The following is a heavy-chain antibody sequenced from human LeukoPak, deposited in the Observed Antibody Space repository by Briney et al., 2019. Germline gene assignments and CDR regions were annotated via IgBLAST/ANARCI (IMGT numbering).Heavy chain of an antibody. D-gene: IGHD3-10*01. CDR3: AKSVGSGSYYNNDC. Sequence: GGSLRLSCAASGFTVSSNYMTWVRQAPGKGLEWVSVIYGGGSTYYADSVKGRFTISRDNSKNTLYVQMNSLRAEDTAVYYCAKSVGSGSYYNNDCWGQGTLVTVSS. CDR2: IYGGGST. J-gene: IGHJ4*02. CDR1: GFTVSSNY. V-gene: IGHV3-53*01.